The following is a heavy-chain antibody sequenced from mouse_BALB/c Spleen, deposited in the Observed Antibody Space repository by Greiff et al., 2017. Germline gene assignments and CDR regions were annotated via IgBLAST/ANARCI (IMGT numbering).Heavy chain of an antibody. D-gene: IGHD1-3*01. J-gene: IGHJ4*01. Sequence: EVHLVESGPELVKPGASVKIPCKASGYTFTDYNMDWVKQSHGKSLEWIGDINPNNGGTIYNQKFKGKATLTVDKSSSTAYMELRSLTSEDTAVYYCARSGSRGYYAMDYWGQGTSVTVSS. CDR2: INPNNGGT. CDR3: ARSGSRGYYAMDY. V-gene: IGHV1-18*01. CDR1: GYTFTDYN.